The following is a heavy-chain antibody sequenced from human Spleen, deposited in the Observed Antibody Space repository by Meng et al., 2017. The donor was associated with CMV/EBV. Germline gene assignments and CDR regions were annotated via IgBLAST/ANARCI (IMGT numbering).Heavy chain of an antibody. J-gene: IGHJ3*02. Sequence: SETLSLTCAVYGGSFSGYYWSWIRQPPGKGLEWIGEINHSGSTNYNPSLKSRVTISVDTSKNQFSLNLNSVTAADTAVYYCARDPTSGDAFDIWGQGTMVTVSS. CDR2: INHSGST. D-gene: IGHD3-3*01. V-gene: IGHV4-34*01. CDR3: ARDPTSGDAFDI. CDR1: GGSFSGYY.